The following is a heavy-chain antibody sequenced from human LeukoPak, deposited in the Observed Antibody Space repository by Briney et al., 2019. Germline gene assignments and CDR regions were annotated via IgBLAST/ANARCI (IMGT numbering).Heavy chain of an antibody. CDR2: IYTSGST. CDR3: ARGTYSSGWSTFDY. V-gene: IGHV4-4*07. Sequence: SETLSLTCTVSGGSISSYYWSWLRQPAGKGLEWIGRIYTSGSTNYNPSLKSRVTMSVDTSKNQFSLKLSSVTAADTAVYYCARGTYSSGWSTFDYWGQGTLVTVSS. D-gene: IGHD6-19*01. CDR1: GGSISSYY. J-gene: IGHJ4*02.